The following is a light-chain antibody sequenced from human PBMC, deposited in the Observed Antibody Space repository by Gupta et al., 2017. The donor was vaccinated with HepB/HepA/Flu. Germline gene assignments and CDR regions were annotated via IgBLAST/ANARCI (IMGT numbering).Light chain of an antibody. Sequence: QSVLAHPPSASGPPGQRVTIFCSGSSSNIGSNYVYWYQQLPGTAPKLLIYRNNQRPSGVPDRFSGSKSGTSASLAISGLRSEDEADYYCAAWDDSLSGPVFGGGTKLTVL. V-gene: IGLV1-47*01. J-gene: IGLJ2*01. CDR2: RNN. CDR1: SSNIGSNY. CDR3: AAWDDSLSGPV.